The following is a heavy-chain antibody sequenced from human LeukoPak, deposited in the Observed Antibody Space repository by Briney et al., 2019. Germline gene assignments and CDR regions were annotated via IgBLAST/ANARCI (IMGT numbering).Heavy chain of an antibody. CDR1: GFTFSSYS. Sequence: GGSLRLSCAASGFTFSSYSMNWVRQAPGKGLEWVSYLNGRSENINYADSVKGRFTISRDNAKNSLYLQMNSLRAEDTAVYYCARDRLPDDYWGQGTLVTVSS. CDR2: LNGRSENI. J-gene: IGHJ4*02. CDR3: ARDRLPDDY. D-gene: IGHD4-11*01. V-gene: IGHV3-21*05.